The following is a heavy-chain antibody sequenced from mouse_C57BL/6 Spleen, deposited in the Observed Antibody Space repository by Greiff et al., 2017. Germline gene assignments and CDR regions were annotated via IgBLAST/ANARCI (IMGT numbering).Heavy chain of an antibody. Sequence: QVQLQQPGAELVKPGASVKLSCKASGYTFNSYWMHWVKQRPGRGLEWIGRIDPNSGGTKYNEKFKSKATLTVDKPYSTAYMQLSSLTSEESAVYYWARRSLAGYYFDYWGQGTTLTVSS. D-gene: IGHD6-1*01. CDR2: IDPNSGGT. CDR3: ARRSLAGYYFDY. CDR1: GYTFNSYW. V-gene: IGHV1-72*01. J-gene: IGHJ2*01.